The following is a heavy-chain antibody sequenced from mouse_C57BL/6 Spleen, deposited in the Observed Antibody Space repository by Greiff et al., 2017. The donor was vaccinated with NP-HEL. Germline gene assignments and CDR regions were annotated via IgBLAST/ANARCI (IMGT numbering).Heavy chain of an antibody. CDR2: IDPSDSYT. J-gene: IGHJ4*01. Sequence: QVQLQQPGAELVMPGASVKLSCKASGYTFTSYWMHWVKQRPGQGLEWIGEIDPSDSYTNYNQKFKGKSTLTVDKSSSTAYMQLSSLTSEDSAVYYCARVGHYAMDYWGQGTSVTVAS. V-gene: IGHV1-69*01. D-gene: IGHD4-1*01. CDR3: ARVGHYAMDY. CDR1: GYTFTSYW.